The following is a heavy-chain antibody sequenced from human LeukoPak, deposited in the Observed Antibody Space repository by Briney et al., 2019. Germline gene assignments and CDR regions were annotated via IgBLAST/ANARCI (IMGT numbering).Heavy chain of an antibody. CDR1: GGTFSSYA. CDR3: ASLGLAVTTSDAFDI. CDR2: IIPIFGTA. J-gene: IGHJ3*02. V-gene: IGHV1-69*06. Sequence: SVKVSCKASGGTFSSYAISWVRQAPGQGLEWMGGIIPIFGTANYAQKFQGRVTITADKSTSTAYMELSSLRSEDTAVYYCASLGLAVTTSDAFDIWGQGTMVTVSS. D-gene: IGHD4-17*01.